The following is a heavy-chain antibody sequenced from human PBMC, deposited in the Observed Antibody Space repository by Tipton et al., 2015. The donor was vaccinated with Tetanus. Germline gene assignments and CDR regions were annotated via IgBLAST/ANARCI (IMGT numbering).Heavy chain of an antibody. D-gene: IGHD3-9*01. Sequence: GSLRLSCTVSGVSISSYYWSWIRQSPGKGLEWIGYIFYAGSTNSNPSLKSRVTISVDKAKNQFSLKLTSVTAADTAAYYCARATEHDIMTGYDNWGPGTQVTVSS. CDR3: ARATEHDIMTGYDN. CDR1: GVSISSYY. V-gene: IGHV4-59*01. J-gene: IGHJ4*02. CDR2: IFYAGST.